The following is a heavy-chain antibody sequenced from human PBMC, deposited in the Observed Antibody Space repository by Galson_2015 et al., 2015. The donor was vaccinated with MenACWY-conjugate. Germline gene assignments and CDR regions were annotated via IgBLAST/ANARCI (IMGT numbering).Heavy chain of an antibody. CDR3: AKDRVIRGVRFYFDY. J-gene: IGHJ4*02. CDR1: GFTFSSYA. CDR2: ISGSGGDT. D-gene: IGHD3-10*01. Sequence: SLRLSCAASGFTFSSYAMNWVRQPPGKGLEWVSTISGSGGDTYYADSVKGRFTISRDNSKNTLYLQMSSLRAEDTAVYFCAKDRVIRGVRFYFDYWGQGTLLTVSS. V-gene: IGHV3-23*01.